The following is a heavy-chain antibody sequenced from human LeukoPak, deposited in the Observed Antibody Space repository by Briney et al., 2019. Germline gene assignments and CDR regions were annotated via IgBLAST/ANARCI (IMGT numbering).Heavy chain of an antibody. CDR3: ARTTVTTIDY. V-gene: IGHV4-39*07. J-gene: IGHJ4*02. Sequence: KTSETLSLTCTVSGGSISSSSYYWGWIRQPPGKGLEWIGSIYYSGSTYYNPSLKSRVTISVDTSKNQFSLRLSSVTAADTAVYYCARTTVTTIDYWGQGTLVTVSS. CDR1: GGSISSSSYY. D-gene: IGHD4-17*01. CDR2: IYYSGST.